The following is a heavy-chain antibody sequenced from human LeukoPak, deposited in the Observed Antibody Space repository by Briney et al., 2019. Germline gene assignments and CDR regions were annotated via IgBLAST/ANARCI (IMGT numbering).Heavy chain of an antibody. D-gene: IGHD6-13*01. CDR3: ARRGPIQQLAKYYYYYYMDV. V-gene: IGHV4-59*12. CDR2: IYYSGST. J-gene: IGHJ6*03. Sequence: PSETLSLTCTVSGGSISSYYWSWIRQPPGKGLEWIGYIYYSGSTNYKPSLTSRVTISVDTSKNQFSLKLSSVTAADTAVYYCARRGPIQQLAKYYYYYYMDVWGKGTTVTISS. CDR1: GGSISSYY.